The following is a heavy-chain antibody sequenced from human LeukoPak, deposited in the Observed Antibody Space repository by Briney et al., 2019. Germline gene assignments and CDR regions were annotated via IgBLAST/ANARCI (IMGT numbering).Heavy chain of an antibody. J-gene: IGHJ4*02. CDR1: GGSISSYY. V-gene: IGHV4-59*08. D-gene: IGHD6-13*01. CDR3: ARHEGYSSSQPFGY. Sequence: SETLSLTCTVSGGSISSYYWSWIRQPPGKGLEWIGYIYYSGSTNYNPSLKSQVTISVDTSKNQFSLKLSSVTAADTAVYYCARHEGYSSSQPFGYWGQGTLVTVSS. CDR2: IYYSGST.